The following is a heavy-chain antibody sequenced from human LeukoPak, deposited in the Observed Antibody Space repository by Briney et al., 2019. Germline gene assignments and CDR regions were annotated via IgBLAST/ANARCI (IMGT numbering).Heavy chain of an antibody. CDR3: ARYNDYGGKIEY. Sequence: ASVKVSCKASGYTFTGYYMNWVRQAPGQGLEWMGWINPNSGDTNYAQKFRGRVTMTRDTSTSTVYMELSSLRSEDTAVYYCARYNDYGGKIEYWGQGTLVTVSS. CDR2: INPNSGDT. D-gene: IGHD4-17*01. J-gene: IGHJ4*02. V-gene: IGHV1-2*02. CDR1: GYTFTGYY.